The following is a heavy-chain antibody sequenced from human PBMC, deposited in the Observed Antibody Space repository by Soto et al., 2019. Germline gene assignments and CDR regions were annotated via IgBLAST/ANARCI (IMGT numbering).Heavy chain of an antibody. CDR2: IYYNGNT. Sequence: QVQLQESGPGLVKPSETLSLTCTVSGGSISNHYWSWIRQPPGKGLEWIGSIYYNGNTNYNPSLKSRVTMSVDTSKNQFSLKLSSVTAADTAVYYCARSNWYSEYWGQGTLVTVSS. V-gene: IGHV4-59*11. J-gene: IGHJ4*02. CDR3: ARSNWYSEY. CDR1: GGSISNHY. D-gene: IGHD7-27*01.